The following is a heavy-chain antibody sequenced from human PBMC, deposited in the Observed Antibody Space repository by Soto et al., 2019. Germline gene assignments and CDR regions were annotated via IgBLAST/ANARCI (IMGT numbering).Heavy chain of an antibody. D-gene: IGHD2-15*01. V-gene: IGHV4-34*01. Sequence: QVQLQQWGAGLLKPSETLSLTCAVYGGSFSGYYWSWIRQPPGKGREWIGEINHSGSTNYNPSLKSRVTLSVATAKNQSSLKLSAVTAADTAVYSCARDLGGGSCYGYWGQGTLVTVSS. CDR2: INHSGST. CDR3: ARDLGGGSCYGY. CDR1: GGSFSGYY. J-gene: IGHJ4*02.